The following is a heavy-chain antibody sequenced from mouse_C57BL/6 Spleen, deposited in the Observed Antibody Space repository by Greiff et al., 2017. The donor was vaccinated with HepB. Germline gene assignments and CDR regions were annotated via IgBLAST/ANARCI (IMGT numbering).Heavy chain of an antibody. CDR2: IRNKANGYTT. V-gene: IGHV7-3*01. J-gene: IGHJ1*03. CDR1: GFTFTDYY. CDR3: ARQGRYFDV. Sequence: EVQLVESGGGLVQPGGSLSLSCAASGFTFTDYYMSWVRQPPGKALEWLGFIRNKANGYTTEYSASVKGRFTISRDNSQSILYLQMNALRAEDSATYYCARQGRYFDVWGTGTTVTVSS.